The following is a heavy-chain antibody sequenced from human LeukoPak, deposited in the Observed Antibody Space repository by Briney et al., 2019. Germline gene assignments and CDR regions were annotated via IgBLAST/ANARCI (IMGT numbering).Heavy chain of an antibody. D-gene: IGHD3-22*01. CDR1: GFTFGDYA. V-gene: IGHV3-23*01. CDR3: AKDREYYYETSDY. J-gene: IGHJ4*02. CDR2: ISGSGGST. Sequence: PGGSLRLSCTASGFTFGDYAMSWVRQAPGKGLEWVSAISGSGGSTYYADSVKGRFTISRDNSKNTLYLQMNSLRAEDTAVYYCAKDREYYYETSDYWGQGTLVTVSS.